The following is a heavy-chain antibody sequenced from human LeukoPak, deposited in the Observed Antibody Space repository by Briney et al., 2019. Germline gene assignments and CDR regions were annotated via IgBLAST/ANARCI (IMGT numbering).Heavy chain of an antibody. CDR2: IYYSGST. CDR3: AREMVRYYDSSGPDY. J-gene: IGHJ4*02. CDR1: GGSVSSGSYY. V-gene: IGHV4-61*01. D-gene: IGHD3-22*01. Sequence: SETLSLTCAVSGGSVSSGSYYWSWIRQPPGKGLEWIGYIYYSGSTNYNPSLKSRVTISVDTSKNQFSLKLSSVTAADTAVYYCAREMVRYYDSSGPDYWGQGTLVTVSS.